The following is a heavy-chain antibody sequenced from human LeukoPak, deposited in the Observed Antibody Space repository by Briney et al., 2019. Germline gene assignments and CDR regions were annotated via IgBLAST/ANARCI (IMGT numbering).Heavy chain of an antibody. V-gene: IGHV3-7*03. D-gene: IGHD1-1*01. CDR1: GFTFSSYW. Sequence: GGSLRLSCAASGFTFSSYWMSWVRHAPGKGPEWVANIKQDGSEKYYVDSVKGRFTISRDNAKNSLYLQMNSLRAEDTAVYYCARDEGFDTTYYYYYYGMDVWGKGTTVTVSS. CDR3: ARDEGFDTTYYYYYYGMDV. CDR2: IKQDGSEK. J-gene: IGHJ6*04.